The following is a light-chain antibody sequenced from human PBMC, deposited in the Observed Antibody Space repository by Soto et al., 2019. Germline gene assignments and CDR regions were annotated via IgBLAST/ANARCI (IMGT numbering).Light chain of an antibody. V-gene: IGKV1-12*01. CDR2: GAS. CDR1: RDISNS. Sequence: DIQMTQSPSCVSGWVGDRLTITCRASRDISNSLAWYQQTPGKAPKLLIAGASGLMNGVPSTVIGSGSGTEFSLMIRSLQPDDFVTIYCQPCTIDSTFGQGTKVDI. J-gene: IGKJ1*01. CDR3: QPCTIDST.